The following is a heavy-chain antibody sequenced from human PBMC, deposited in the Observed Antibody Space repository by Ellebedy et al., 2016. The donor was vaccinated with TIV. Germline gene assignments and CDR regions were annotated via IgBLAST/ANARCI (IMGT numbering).Heavy chain of an antibody. CDR2: ISAYNGNT. V-gene: IGHV1-18*01. CDR1: GYTFTSYG. J-gene: IGHJ4*02. Sequence: ASVKVSXXASGYTFTSYGISWVRQAPGQGLEWMGWISAYNGNTNYAQKLQGRVTMTTDTSTSTAYMELRSLRSDDTAVYYCARSGIQLWSNPIYYFDYWGQGTLVTVSS. CDR3: ARSGIQLWSNPIYYFDY. D-gene: IGHD5-18*01.